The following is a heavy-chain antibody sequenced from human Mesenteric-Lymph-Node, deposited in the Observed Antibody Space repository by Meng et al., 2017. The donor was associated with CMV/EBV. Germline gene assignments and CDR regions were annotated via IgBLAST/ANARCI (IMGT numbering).Heavy chain of an antibody. D-gene: IGHD3-22*01. J-gene: IGHJ3*02. CDR1: GGSISSYY. CDR2: INHSGST. Sequence: SETLSLTCTVSGGSISSYYWSWIRQPPGKGLEWIGEINHSGSTNYNPSLKSRVTISVDTSKNQFSLKLSSVTAADTAVYYCARVIRNYYDSSGYYRYHDAFDIWGQGTMVTVSS. V-gene: IGHV4-34*01. CDR3: ARVIRNYYDSSGYYRYHDAFDI.